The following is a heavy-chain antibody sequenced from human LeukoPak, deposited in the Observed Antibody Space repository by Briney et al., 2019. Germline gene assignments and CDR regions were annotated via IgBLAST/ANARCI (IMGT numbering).Heavy chain of an antibody. CDR2: IYYSGST. D-gene: IGHD3-3*01. Sequence: SETLSLTCTVSGGSISSYYWSWIRQPPGEGLEWIGYIYYSGSTNYNPSLKSRVTISVDTSKNQFSLKLSSVTAADTAVYYCAREGDFWRRNYYFDYWGQGTLVTVSS. J-gene: IGHJ4*02. CDR3: AREGDFWRRNYYFDY. V-gene: IGHV4-59*01. CDR1: GGSISSYY.